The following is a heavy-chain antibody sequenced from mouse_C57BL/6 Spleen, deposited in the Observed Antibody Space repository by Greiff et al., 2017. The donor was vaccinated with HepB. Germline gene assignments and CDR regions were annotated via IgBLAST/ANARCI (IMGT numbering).Heavy chain of an antibody. CDR1: GFTFSSYT. CDR2: ISGGGGNT. J-gene: IGHJ3*01. CDR3: ARNYDYTGWFAY. Sequence: EVHLVESGGGLVKPGGSLKLSCAASGFTFSSYTMSWVRQTPEKRLEWVATISGGGGNTYYPDSVKGRFTISRDNAKNTLYLQMSSLRSEDTALYYCARNYDYTGWFAYWGQGTLVTVSA. V-gene: IGHV5-9*01. D-gene: IGHD2-4*01.